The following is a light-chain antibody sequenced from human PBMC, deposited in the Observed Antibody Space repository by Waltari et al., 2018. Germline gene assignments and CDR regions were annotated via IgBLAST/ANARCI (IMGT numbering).Light chain of an antibody. CDR2: KAS. V-gene: IGKV1-5*03. Sequence: QMTQSHSNLYASVGDTVTITCRASQTITRWLAWYQQKPGKAPNLLIYKASILQAGVPSRFSGSGSGTEFTLTINNVQPDDSATFYCQQYNTFSPTFGQGTKVEIK. J-gene: IGKJ1*01. CDR3: QQYNTFSPT. CDR1: QTITRW.